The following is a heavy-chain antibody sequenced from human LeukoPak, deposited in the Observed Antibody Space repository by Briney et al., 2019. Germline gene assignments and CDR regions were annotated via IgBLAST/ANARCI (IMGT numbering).Heavy chain of an antibody. CDR1: GYTFTTYY. Sequence: ASVKVSCKASGYTFTTYYMHWVRQAPGQGLEWMGMISPSGGSTTYSQKFQGRVTMTRDTSTGTVYMELSSLRSEDTAVYYCASGNCDGDCYYDYWGQGTLVTVSS. CDR3: ASGNCDGDCYYDY. D-gene: IGHD2-21*02. J-gene: IGHJ4*02. CDR2: ISPSGGST. V-gene: IGHV1-46*01.